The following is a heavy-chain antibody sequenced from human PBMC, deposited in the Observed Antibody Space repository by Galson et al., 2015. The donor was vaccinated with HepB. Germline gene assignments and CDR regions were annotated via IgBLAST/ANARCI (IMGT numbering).Heavy chain of an antibody. D-gene: IGHD3-10*01. V-gene: IGHV1-69*02. J-gene: IGHJ5*02. Sequence: SVKVSCKASGGTFSSYTISWVRQAPGQGLEWMGRIIPILGIANYAQKFQGRVTITADKSTSTAYMELSSLRSEDTAVYYCARGGFGGNWFDPWGQGTLVTVSP. CDR1: GGTFSSYT. CDR2: IIPILGIA. CDR3: ARGGFGGNWFDP.